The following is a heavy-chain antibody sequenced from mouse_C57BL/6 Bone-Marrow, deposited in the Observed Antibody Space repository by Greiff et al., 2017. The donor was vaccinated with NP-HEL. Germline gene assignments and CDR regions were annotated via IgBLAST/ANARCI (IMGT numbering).Heavy chain of an antibody. CDR2: IYPGSGNT. J-gene: IGHJ4*01. CDR3: ARRGYYAMDY. V-gene: IGHV1-76*01. Sequence: QVQLQQSGAELVRPGASVKLSCKASGYTFTDYYINWVKQRPGQGLEWIARIYPGSGNTYYNEKFKGKATLTAEKSSNTAYMQLSSLTSEDSAVYFCARRGYYAMDYWGQGTSVTVSS. CDR1: GYTFTDYY.